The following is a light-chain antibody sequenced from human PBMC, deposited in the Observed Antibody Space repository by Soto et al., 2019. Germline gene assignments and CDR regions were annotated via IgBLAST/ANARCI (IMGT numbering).Light chain of an antibody. Sequence: QSVLTQPPSASGSPGQSVSISCTGTGSDVGTYNFVSWYQQHPGKAPKLLIYEVTKRPSGVPDRFSGSKSGNTASLTVSGLQAEDEAEYFCSSYTGDRHVYVFGTGTQLTVL. CDR1: GSDVGTYNF. CDR3: SSYTGDRHVYV. CDR2: EVT. V-gene: IGLV2-8*01. J-gene: IGLJ1*01.